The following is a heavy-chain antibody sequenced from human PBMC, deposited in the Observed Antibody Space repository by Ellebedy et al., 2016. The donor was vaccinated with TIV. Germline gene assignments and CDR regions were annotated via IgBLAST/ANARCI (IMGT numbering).Heavy chain of an antibody. Sequence: MPSETLSLTCTVSDDSITTYFWSWIRQPLGKGLDWIGHMSNTGYINYNPSLQSRVTISLDTSKKQISLKLTSVTAADTAVYYCARRGSVSGSRGYYFDVWGQGTQVAVSS. V-gene: IGHV4-59*01. CDR1: DDSITTYF. D-gene: IGHD3-10*01. J-gene: IGHJ4*02. CDR2: MSNTGYI. CDR3: ARRGSVSGSRGYYFDV.